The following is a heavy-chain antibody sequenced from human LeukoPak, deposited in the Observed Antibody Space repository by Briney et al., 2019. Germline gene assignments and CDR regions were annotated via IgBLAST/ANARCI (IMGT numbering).Heavy chain of an antibody. Sequence: SETLSLTCTVSGGSISSYYWSWIRQPPGKGLEWIGYIYYSGSTYYNPSLKSRVTISVDTSKNQFSLKLSSVTAADTAVYYCARGHYYDSSRDAFDIWGQGTMVTVSS. J-gene: IGHJ3*02. CDR3: ARGHYYDSSRDAFDI. CDR1: GGSISSYY. V-gene: IGHV4-59*12. D-gene: IGHD3-22*01. CDR2: IYYSGST.